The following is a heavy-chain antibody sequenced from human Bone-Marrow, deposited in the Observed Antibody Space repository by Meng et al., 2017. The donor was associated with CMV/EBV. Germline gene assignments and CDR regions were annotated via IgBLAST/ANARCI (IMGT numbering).Heavy chain of an antibody. CDR2: ISSGSSTI. CDR1: GFTFSSYS. CDR3: AKESSSDYYGKHYYYGMDV. D-gene: IGHD3-22*01. J-gene: IGHJ6*02. V-gene: IGHV3-48*04. Sequence: GESLKISCAASGFTFSSYSMNWVRQAPGKGLEWVSYISSGSSTIYYADSVKGRFTISRDTAKSSLYLQMNSLRAEDTAVYFCAKESSSDYYGKHYYYGMDVWGQGTTVTVSS.